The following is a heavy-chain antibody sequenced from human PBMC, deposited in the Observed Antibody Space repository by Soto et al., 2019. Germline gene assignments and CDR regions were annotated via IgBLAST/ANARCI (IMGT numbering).Heavy chain of an antibody. CDR1: GFTFSSYG. CDR2: ISYDGSNK. D-gene: IGHD2-21*02. Sequence: QVQLVESGGGVVQPGRSLRLSCAASGFTFSSYGMHWVRQAPGKGLEWVAVISYDGSNKYYADSVKGRFTISRDNSKNTLYLQMNSLRAEDTAVYYCAKDWVIVVVTAIRYGMDVWGQGTTVTVSS. CDR3: AKDWVIVVVTAIRYGMDV. J-gene: IGHJ6*02. V-gene: IGHV3-30*18.